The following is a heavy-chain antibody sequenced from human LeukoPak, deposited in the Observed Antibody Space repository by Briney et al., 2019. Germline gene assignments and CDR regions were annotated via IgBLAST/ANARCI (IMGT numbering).Heavy chain of an antibody. Sequence: SETLSLTCTVSGYSISSGYYWGWIRQPPGKGLEWIGYIYYSGSTNYNPSLKSRVTISVDTSKNQFSLKLSSVTAADTAVYYCARVTGYMIEDYFDSWGQGTLVTVSS. J-gene: IGHJ4*02. CDR2: IYYSGST. CDR3: ARVTGYMIEDYFDS. CDR1: GYSISSGYY. D-gene: IGHD3-22*01. V-gene: IGHV4-38-2*02.